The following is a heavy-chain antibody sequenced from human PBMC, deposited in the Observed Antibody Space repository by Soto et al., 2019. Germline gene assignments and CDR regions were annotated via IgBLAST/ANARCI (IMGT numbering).Heavy chain of an antibody. CDR1: GFTFSSYA. Sequence: EVQLLESGGGLVQPGGSLRLSCAASGFTFSSYAINWVRQAPGKGLEWVSAISGSGGSTYYADSVKGRFTIARDNSKITLYLQMNSLRAEDTAVFYCAKGSGYSSGWYLFDYWGQGTLVTVSS. CDR3: AKGSGYSSGWYLFDY. V-gene: IGHV3-23*01. J-gene: IGHJ4*02. D-gene: IGHD6-19*01. CDR2: ISGSGGST.